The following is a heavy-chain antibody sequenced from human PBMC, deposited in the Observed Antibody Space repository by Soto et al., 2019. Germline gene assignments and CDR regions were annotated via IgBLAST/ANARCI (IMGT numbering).Heavy chain of an antibody. CDR1: GFTFSNYW. CDR2: INSDGSVS. Sequence: EVQLVESGGGLVQPGGSLRLSCAASGFTFSNYWMYWVRQAPGKGLVWVSRINSDGSVSSYADSVKGRLTISRDNVKNTLYLPMDRLRAEDTAVYYCARGDCVGGPCYSLAGSFYYYMDVWGKGTTVTVFS. J-gene: IGHJ6*03. D-gene: IGHD2-15*01. V-gene: IGHV3-74*01. CDR3: ARGDCVGGPCYSLAGSFYYYMDV.